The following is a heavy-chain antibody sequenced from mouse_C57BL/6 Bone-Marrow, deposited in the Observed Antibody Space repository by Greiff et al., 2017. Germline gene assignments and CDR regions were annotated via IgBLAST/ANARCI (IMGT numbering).Heavy chain of an antibody. CDR3: ARGAFYYGNPYYYAMDY. CDR2: INPSNGGT. J-gene: IGHJ4*01. D-gene: IGHD2-1*01. CDR1: GYTFTSYW. Sequence: QVQLQQSGTELVKPGASVKLSCKASGYTFTSYWMHWVKQRPGPGLEWIGNINPSNGGTNYNEKFKSKATLTVDKSSSTAYMQLSSRTSEDSAVYYCARGAFYYGNPYYYAMDYWGQGTSVTVSS. V-gene: IGHV1-53*01.